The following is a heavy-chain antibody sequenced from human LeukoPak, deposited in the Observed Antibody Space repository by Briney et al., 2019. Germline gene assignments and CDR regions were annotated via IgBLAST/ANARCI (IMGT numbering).Heavy chain of an antibody. CDR3: ARGNYYGMDV. V-gene: IGHV3-30-3*01. Sequence: GGSLRLSCAASGFTFSSYAMHWVRQAPGKGLEWVAVISYDGSNKYYADSVKGRFTISRDNSKNTLYLQMNSLRAEDTAVYYCARGNYYGMDVWGQGTTVTVSS. CDR1: GFTFSSYA. J-gene: IGHJ6*02. CDR2: ISYDGSNK.